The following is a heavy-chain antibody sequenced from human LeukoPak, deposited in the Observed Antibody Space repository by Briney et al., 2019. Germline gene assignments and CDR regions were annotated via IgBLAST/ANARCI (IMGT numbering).Heavy chain of an antibody. D-gene: IGHD3-3*01. CDR2: TYSGGST. CDR3: ARDPWN. Sequence: PGGSLRLSCAASGFTVSSNYISWVRQAPGKGLEWVSVTYSGGSTYYADSVKGRFSISRDNSKNTLFLQMNSLRAEDTAVFYCARDPWNWGQGTLVTVSS. CDR1: GFTVSSNY. V-gene: IGHV3-66*01. J-gene: IGHJ4*02.